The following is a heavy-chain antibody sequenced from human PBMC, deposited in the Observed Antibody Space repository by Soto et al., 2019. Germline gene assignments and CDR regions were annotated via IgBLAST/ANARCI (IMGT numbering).Heavy chain of an antibody. Sequence: GGSRRLSCPASGFTFSSYAMSWVRQAPGKGLEWVPAISGSGGSTYYADSVKGRFTISRDNSKNTLYLQMNSLRAEDTAVYYCAKLGFPYHFDYWGQGTLVTVSS. CDR1: GFTFSSYA. V-gene: IGHV3-23*01. D-gene: IGHD2-2*02. CDR3: AKLGFPYHFDY. CDR2: ISGSGGST. J-gene: IGHJ4*02.